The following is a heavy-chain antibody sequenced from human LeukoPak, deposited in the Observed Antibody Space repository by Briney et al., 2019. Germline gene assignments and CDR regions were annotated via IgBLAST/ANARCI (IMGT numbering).Heavy chain of an antibody. CDR2: KNPNSGNT. J-gene: IGHJ1*01. V-gene: IGHV1-8*01. Sequence: AAVRVSSKDSGYTFTIYDIKWVRQAPGEGGEGRGWKNPNSGNTASAQKFQGRVTMTRNTSISTAYMELSSLRSEDTAVYYCAEGTSMWGQGTLVTVSS. CDR1: GYTFTIYD. CDR3: AEGTSM.